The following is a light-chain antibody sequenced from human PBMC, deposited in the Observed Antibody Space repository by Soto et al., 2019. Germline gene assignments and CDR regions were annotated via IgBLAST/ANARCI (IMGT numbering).Light chain of an antibody. J-gene: IGLJ1*01. CDR2: RNN. V-gene: IGLV1-47*01. CDR3: QSYDSSLSGSYV. Sequence: QSVLTQPPSASGTPGQRVTISCSGSSSNIGSNYVYWYQQLPGTAPKLLIYRNNQRPSGVPDRFSGSKSGTSASLAISGLRSEDEADYYCQSYDSSLSGSYVFGTGTKVTVL. CDR1: SSNIGSNY.